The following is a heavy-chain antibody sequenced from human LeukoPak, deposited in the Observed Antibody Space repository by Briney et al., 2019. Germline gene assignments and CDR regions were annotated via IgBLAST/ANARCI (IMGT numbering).Heavy chain of an antibody. Sequence: SVKVSCKASGGTFSSYAISWVRQAPGQGLEWMGGIIPIFGTANYAQEFQGRVTITTDESTSTAYMELSSLRSEDTAVYYCARGGPDLTHYYYYYMDVWGKGTTVTVSS. CDR1: GGTFSSYA. CDR2: IIPIFGTA. CDR3: ARGGPDLTHYYYYYMDV. J-gene: IGHJ6*03. V-gene: IGHV1-69*05.